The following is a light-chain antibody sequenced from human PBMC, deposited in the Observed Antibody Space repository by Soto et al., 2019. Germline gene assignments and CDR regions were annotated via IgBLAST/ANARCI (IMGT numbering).Light chain of an antibody. J-gene: IGKJ3*01. CDR2: ATF. CDR1: QDIEND. V-gene: IGKV1-6*01. CDR3: LQDYSYPFT. Sequence: AIQMTQSPSSLSASVGDRVTITCRASQDIENDLGWYQQKPGKAPKLLIYATFTLQSGVPSRFSGSGSGTDFTLTIRSLQPEDFATYYCLQDYSYPFTFGPGTKVDI.